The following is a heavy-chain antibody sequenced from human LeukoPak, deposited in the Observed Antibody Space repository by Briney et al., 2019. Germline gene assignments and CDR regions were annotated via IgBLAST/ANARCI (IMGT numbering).Heavy chain of an antibody. CDR3: ARGGQGVAAEDY. CDR2: IFHRGTT. D-gene: IGHD6-13*01. Sequence: SETLSLTCTVSGYSISSGYYWGCIRQPPGKGLEWIGSIFHRGTTYYNPSLKSRVIISVDTSKNQFSLKLSSVTAADTAVYYCARGGQGVAAEDYWGQGTLVTVSS. J-gene: IGHJ4*02. CDR1: GYSISSGYY. V-gene: IGHV4-38-2*02.